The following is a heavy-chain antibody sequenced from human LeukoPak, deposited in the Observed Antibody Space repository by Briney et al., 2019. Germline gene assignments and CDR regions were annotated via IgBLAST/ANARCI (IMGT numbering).Heavy chain of an antibody. V-gene: IGHV4-34*01. CDR3: ARVSSGSLDAFDT. CDR2: VDHSATT. CDR1: GGSFSGSY. D-gene: IGHD6-19*01. Sequence: PSETLSLTCAVSGGSFSGSYWSLIRQPPGKGLEWIGEVDHSATTYYNPSLKSRVTISVDTSKNQFSLKLSSVTAADTAVYYRARVSSGSLDAFDTWGQGTMVTVSS. J-gene: IGHJ3*02.